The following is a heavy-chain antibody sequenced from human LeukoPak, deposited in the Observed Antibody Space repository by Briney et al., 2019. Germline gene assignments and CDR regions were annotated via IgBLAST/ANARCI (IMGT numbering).Heavy chain of an antibody. Sequence: GGSLGLSCAASGFTFSSYSMNRVRQAPGKGLEWVSSISSSSSYIYYADSVKGRFTISRDNAKNSLYLQMNSLRAEDTAVYYCAREPITIFGVVITPYYFDYWGQGTLVTVSS. CDR2: ISSSSSYI. CDR1: GFTFSSYS. J-gene: IGHJ4*02. V-gene: IGHV3-21*01. CDR3: AREPITIFGVVITPYYFDY. D-gene: IGHD3-3*01.